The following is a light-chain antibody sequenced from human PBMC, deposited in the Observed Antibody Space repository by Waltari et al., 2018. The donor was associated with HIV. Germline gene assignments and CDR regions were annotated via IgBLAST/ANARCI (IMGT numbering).Light chain of an antibody. Sequence: QSALTQPPSASGSPGQSVTISCTGTSRDVGNYSSVSWYQQHPGHAPKLMIFEVSRRPSGVPHRFSGSKSGTSASLAISGLQSEDEAAYYCATWDDSLNGVVFGGGTTLTGL. J-gene: IGLJ2*01. CDR1: SRDVGNYSS. V-gene: IGLV2-8*01. CDR2: EVS. CDR3: ATWDDSLNGVV.